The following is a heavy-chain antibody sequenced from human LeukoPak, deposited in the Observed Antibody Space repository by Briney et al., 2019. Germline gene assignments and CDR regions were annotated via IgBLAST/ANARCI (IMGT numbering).Heavy chain of an antibody. Sequence: PSETLSLTCAVSGYSISSGYYWGWIRQPPGKGLEWIGSIYHSGSTYYNPSLKSRVTISVDTSKNQFPLKLSSVTAADTAVYYCARLSPGLLWFGESKYYFDYWGQGTLVTVSS. CDR3: ARLSPGLLWFGESKYYFDY. J-gene: IGHJ4*02. CDR2: IYHSGST. D-gene: IGHD3-10*01. V-gene: IGHV4-38-2*01. CDR1: GYSISSGYY.